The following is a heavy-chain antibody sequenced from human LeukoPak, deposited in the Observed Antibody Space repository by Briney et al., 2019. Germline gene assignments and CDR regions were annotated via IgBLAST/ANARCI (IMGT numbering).Heavy chain of an antibody. CDR1: GFNFNNYW. V-gene: IGHV3-7*01. CDR2: IKDDGSEE. D-gene: IGHD1-26*01. CDR3: ASSGSYRFDY. J-gene: IGHJ4*02. Sequence: GGSLRLSCAASGFNFNNYWMSWLRQAPGKGLEWVANIKDDGSEEYYVDSVKGRFTISRDNAKNSLYLQMNSLRDEDTAVYYCASSGSYRFDYWGQGTLVTVSS.